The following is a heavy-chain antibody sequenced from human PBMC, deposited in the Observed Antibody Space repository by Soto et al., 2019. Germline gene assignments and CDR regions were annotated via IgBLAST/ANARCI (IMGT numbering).Heavy chain of an antibody. CDR1: GGTFSSYT. CDR3: ARFRGSYGMDV. V-gene: IGHV1-69*02. J-gene: IGHJ6*02. Sequence: QVQLVQSGAEVKKPGSSVKVSCKASGGTFSSYTISWVRQAPGQGLEWMGRIIPILGIANYAQKFQGRVTITAETYTRTAYMELSSLRSEDTAVYYCARFRGSYGMDVWGQGTTVTVSS. D-gene: IGHD3-10*01. CDR2: IIPILGIA.